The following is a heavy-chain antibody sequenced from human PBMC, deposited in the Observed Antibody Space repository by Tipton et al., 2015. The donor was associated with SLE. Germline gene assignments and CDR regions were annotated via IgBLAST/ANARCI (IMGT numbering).Heavy chain of an antibody. V-gene: IGHV4-30-4*08. D-gene: IGHD4-23*01. CDR3: ARHGMVNYYYYGMDV. CDR1: GGSISSGGYY. CDR2: IYYSGNT. Sequence: TLSLTCTVSGGSISSGGYYWTWIRQLPGKGLEWIGYIYYSGNTYYNPSLGSRVTISVDTSKNQFSLKLRSVTAADTAVYYCARHGMVNYYYYGMDVWGQGTTVTVSS. J-gene: IGHJ6*02.